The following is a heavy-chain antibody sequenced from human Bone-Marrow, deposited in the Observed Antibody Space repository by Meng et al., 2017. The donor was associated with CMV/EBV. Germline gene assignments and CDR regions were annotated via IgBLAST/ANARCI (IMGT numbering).Heavy chain of an antibody. V-gene: IGHV1-2*02. CDR3: ARQDYDILTGDASYYYYGMDV. D-gene: IGHD3-9*01. CDR1: GYTFTGYY. Sequence: ASVKVSCKASGYTFTGYYMHWVRQAPGQGLEWMGWINPNSGGTNYAQKFQGRVTMTRDTSISTAYMELSRLRSEDTAVYYCARQDYDILTGDASYYYYGMDVWGQGTTVTVSS. CDR2: INPNSGGT. J-gene: IGHJ6*02.